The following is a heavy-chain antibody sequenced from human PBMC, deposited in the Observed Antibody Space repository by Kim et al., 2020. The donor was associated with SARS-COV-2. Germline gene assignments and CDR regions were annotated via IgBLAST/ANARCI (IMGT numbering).Heavy chain of an antibody. J-gene: IGHJ4*02. V-gene: IGHV3-21*01. Sequence: GGSLRLSCAASGFTFSTYSMTWVRQAPGKGLEWVSSISVSSSHIYYAVSVKGRFTISRDNAKNSLDLQMNSLRAEDTAVYYCARLGDTSGYYWGQGTLVTVSS. CDR2: ISVSSSHI. CDR3: ARLGDTSGYY. D-gene: IGHD3-22*01. CDR1: GFTFSTYS.